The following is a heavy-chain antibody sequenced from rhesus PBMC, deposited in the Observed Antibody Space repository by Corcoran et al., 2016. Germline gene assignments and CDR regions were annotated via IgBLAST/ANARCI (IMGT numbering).Heavy chain of an antibody. V-gene: IGHV4-106*01. CDR2: IYGSGGGT. CDR3: ARVAGVIINWYFDL. J-gene: IGHJ2*01. CDR1: GGSISDDYY. D-gene: IGHD3-34*01. Sequence: QVQLQESGPGLVKPSETLSLTCAVSGGSISDDYYWSWIRQPPGKGLEWIVYIYGSGGGTNYNPSLKNRVTISIDTSKNQFALKLSSVTAADTAAYYCARVAGVIINWYFDLWGPGTPITISS.